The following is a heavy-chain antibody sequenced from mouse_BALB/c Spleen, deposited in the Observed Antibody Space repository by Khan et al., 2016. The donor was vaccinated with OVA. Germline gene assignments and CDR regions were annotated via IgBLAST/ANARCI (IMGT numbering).Heavy chain of an antibody. J-gene: IGHJ3*01. V-gene: IGHV1S81*02. CDR3: SRWECATFAY. Sequence: VQLQESGAELVKPGASVKLSCKASGYTFTSYYMYWVKQRPGQGLEWIGGINPSNGGTYFNETFKSKATLTVDKASSTAYMQLSSLTSEDSAVCCCSRWECATFAYWGQGTLVTVSA. CDR1: GYTFTSYY. CDR2: INPSNGGT. D-gene: IGHD6-1*01.